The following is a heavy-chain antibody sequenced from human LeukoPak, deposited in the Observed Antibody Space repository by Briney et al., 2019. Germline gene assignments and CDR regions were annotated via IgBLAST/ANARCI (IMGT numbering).Heavy chain of an antibody. CDR1: GYTFTGYY. CDR2: INPNSGGT. Sequence: ASVKVSCKASGYTFTGYYMHWVRQAPGQGLEWMGWINPNSGGTKYAQKFQGRVTLTRDTSISTAYMELSSLTSDDTAVFYCAISLKSVDGTTFDYWGQGSLVTVSS. V-gene: IGHV1-2*02. CDR3: AISLKSVDGTTFDY. D-gene: IGHD6-13*01. J-gene: IGHJ4*02.